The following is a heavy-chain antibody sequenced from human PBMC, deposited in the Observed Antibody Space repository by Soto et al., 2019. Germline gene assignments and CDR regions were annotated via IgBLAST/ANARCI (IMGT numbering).Heavy chain of an antibody. Sequence: GASVMVSCKASGFTFTSSAMQWVRQARGQRLEWIGWIVVGSGNTNYAQKFQERVTITRDMSTSTAYMELSSLRSEDTAVYYCAAVPIAAAIPGYWGQGTLVTVSS. V-gene: IGHV1-58*02. J-gene: IGHJ4*02. D-gene: IGHD6-13*01. CDR3: AAVPIAAAIPGY. CDR2: IVVGSGNT. CDR1: GFTFTSSA.